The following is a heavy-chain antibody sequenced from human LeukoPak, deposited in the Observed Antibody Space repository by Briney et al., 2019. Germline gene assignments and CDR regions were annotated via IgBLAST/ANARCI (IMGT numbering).Heavy chain of an antibody. Sequence: SETLSLTCTVSGGSISSGSYYWSWIRQPAGKRLEWIGRIYTSGTTNYNPSLKSRVTISVDTSKNQFSLKLSSVTAADTAVYYCARHKDYYYSYMDVWGKGTTVTISS. J-gene: IGHJ6*03. CDR1: GGSISSGSYY. CDR2: IYTSGTT. CDR3: ARHKDYYYSYMDV. V-gene: IGHV4-61*02.